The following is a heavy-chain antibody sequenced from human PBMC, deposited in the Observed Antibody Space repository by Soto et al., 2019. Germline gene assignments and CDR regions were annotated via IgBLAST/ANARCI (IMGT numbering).Heavy chain of an antibody. D-gene: IGHD6-13*01. CDR3: ARGRLKAAAPDY. V-gene: IGHV3-74*01. J-gene: IGHJ4*02. Sequence: PVGSLRLSCAASGFTFSSYWMHWVRQAPGKGLVWVSRINSDGSSTSYADSVKGRFTISRDNAKNTLYLQMNSLRAEDTAVYYCARGRLKAAAPDYWGQGTLVTVSS. CDR2: INSDGSST. CDR1: GFTFSSYW.